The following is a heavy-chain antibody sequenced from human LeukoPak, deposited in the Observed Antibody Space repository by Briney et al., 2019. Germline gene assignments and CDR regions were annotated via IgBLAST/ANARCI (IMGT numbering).Heavy chain of an antibody. CDR2: IRYDETGQ. Sequence: GGSLRLSCAASGYTFSDYGMHWVRQAPGKGLEWAASIRYDETGQYYADSVKGRFTISRDNSRNTLYLQMNSLRGEDTAIYYCTKDLSTSHCTTAMCYYFDYWGLGTLVTVSS. J-gene: IGHJ4*01. D-gene: IGHD2/OR15-2a*01. CDR3: TKDLSTSHCTTAMCYYFDY. V-gene: IGHV3-30*02. CDR1: GYTFSDYG.